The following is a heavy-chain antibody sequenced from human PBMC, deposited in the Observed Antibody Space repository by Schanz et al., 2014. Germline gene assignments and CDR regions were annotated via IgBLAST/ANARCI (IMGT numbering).Heavy chain of an antibody. CDR2: INPSGGGT. V-gene: IGHV1-46*01. D-gene: IGHD5-12*01. J-gene: IGHJ4*02. CDR3: ARAFGGYDPAGALDY. Sequence: QVQLLQSGAEVKKPGASMKVSCKASGYTFTTYYMLWVRQAPGQGLEWMGIINPSGGGTSYALRFQDRVTVARDTSTSTVYMELSSLRSEDTAVHYCARAFGGYDPAGALDYWGQGTLVTVSS. CDR1: GYTFTTYY.